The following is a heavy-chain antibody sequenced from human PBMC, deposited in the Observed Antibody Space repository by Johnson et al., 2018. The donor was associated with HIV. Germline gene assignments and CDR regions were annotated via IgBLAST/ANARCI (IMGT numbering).Heavy chain of an antibody. D-gene: IGHD1-26*01. V-gene: IGHV3-13*01. CDR3: ARTRSGSFPHSDPFDT. CDR2: IGTAGDT. J-gene: IGHJ3*02. Sequence: VQLVESGGGLVQPGGSLRLSCAASGFSSRSYDMHWVRQRTGKGLEWVSGIGTAGDTYYPGSVKGRFTISRDNAKNSLYLQMNSLTAGDTAVYYCARTRSGSFPHSDPFDTWGQGTMVTVSS. CDR1: GFSSRSYD.